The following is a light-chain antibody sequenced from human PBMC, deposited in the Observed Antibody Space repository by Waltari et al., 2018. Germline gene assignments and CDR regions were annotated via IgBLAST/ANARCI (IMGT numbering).Light chain of an antibody. CDR2: ETN. Sequence: QSVLTQPPSVSAAPGPKVSISCPGTPSTVGTNVLFWYRQLPGPAPKLLIYETNGRPTGTPDRFSGSKSTTTAILDIAGLQPGDEADYYCGTWDSSLALWLFGGGTKLTV. V-gene: IGLV1-51*02. J-gene: IGLJ3*02. CDR1: PSTVGTNV. CDR3: GTWDSSLALWL.